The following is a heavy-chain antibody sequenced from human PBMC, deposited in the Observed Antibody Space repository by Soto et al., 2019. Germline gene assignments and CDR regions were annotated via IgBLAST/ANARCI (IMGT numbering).Heavy chain of an antibody. D-gene: IGHD6-6*01. CDR2: INTDGSST. Sequence: EVQLVESGGGLVQPGGSLRLSCAASGFTFSRYCMHWVRQAPGKGLVWVSRINTDGSSTSYADSVKGRFTISRDNAKTTLYLQMNSLPAEDTAVYFCARGETRQSSSSVYWGQGTLVTVSS. J-gene: IGHJ4*02. CDR1: GFTFSRYC. V-gene: IGHV3-74*01. CDR3: ARGETRQSSSSVY.